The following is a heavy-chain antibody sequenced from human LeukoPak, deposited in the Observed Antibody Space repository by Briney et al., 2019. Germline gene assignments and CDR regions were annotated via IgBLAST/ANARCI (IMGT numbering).Heavy chain of an antibody. V-gene: IGHV1-8*01. J-gene: IGHJ6*02. CDR2: MNPNSGNT. CDR1: GYTFTSYD. CDR3: AREPKLGNYYYYGMDV. D-gene: IGHD6-6*01. Sequence: ASVKVSCKASGYTFTSYDINWVRQATGQGLEWMGWMNPNSGNTGYAQKFQGRVTMTRNTSISTAYMELSSLRSEDTAVYYCAREPKLGNYYYYGMDVWGQGTTVTLSS.